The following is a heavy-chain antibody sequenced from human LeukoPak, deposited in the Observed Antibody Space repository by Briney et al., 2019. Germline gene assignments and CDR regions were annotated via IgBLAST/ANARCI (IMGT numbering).Heavy chain of an antibody. CDR2: TWYDGSNN. V-gene: IGHV3-33*01. D-gene: IGHD3-10*01. CDR1: GFSFSEHG. Sequence: GGSLRLSCAASGFSFSEHGMHWVRQAPGKGPEWVTVTWYDGSNNHYADSVKGRFTVSRDNSKNTVFLEMNSLRAEDTAVYHCARDRYFGSDGFDIWGSGTMVIVSS. CDR3: ARDRYFGSDGFDI. J-gene: IGHJ3*02.